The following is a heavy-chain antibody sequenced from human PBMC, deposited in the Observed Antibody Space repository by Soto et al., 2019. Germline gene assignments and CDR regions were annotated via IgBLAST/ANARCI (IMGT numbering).Heavy chain of an antibody. J-gene: IGHJ4*02. V-gene: IGHV4-59*08. CDR2: IYYSGST. CDR3: ARQTYSSSWYGFVYYFDY. D-gene: IGHD6-13*01. Sequence: NPSETLSLTCTVSGGSISSYYWSWIRQPPGKGLEWIGYIYYSGSTNYNPSLKSRVTISVDTSKNQFSLKLSSVTAADTAVYYCARQTYSSSWYGFVYYFDYWGQGTLVTVSS. CDR1: GGSISSYY.